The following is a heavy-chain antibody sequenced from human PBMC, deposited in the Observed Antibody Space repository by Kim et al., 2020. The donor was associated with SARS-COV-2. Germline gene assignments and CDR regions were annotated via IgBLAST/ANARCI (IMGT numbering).Heavy chain of an antibody. D-gene: IGHD5-18*01. V-gene: IGHV3-23*01. Sequence: ADSVKGRFAISRDNSKSTLYVQMNNLRAEDTAIYYCAKIRGGCYSPFDYWGQGTLVTVSS. CDR3: AKIRGGCYSPFDY. J-gene: IGHJ4*02.